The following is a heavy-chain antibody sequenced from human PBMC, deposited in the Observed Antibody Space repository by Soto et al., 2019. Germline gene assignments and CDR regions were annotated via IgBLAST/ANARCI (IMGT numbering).Heavy chain of an antibody. D-gene: IGHD2-2*01. Sequence: SVKVPCQASGFTFTSACLQWVGQGRGPRLEGIGWIVGGSGNTNYAQKFQERVTITRDMSTSTAYMELSSLRSEDTAVYYCAAACISTSCYEGGGDYYYGMDVWGQGTTVTVSS. V-gene: IGHV1-58*01. CDR1: GFTFTSAC. CDR3: AAACISTSCYEGGGDYYYGMDV. J-gene: IGHJ6*02. CDR2: IVGGSGNT.